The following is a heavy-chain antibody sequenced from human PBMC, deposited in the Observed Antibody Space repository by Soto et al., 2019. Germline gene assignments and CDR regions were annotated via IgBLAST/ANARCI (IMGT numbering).Heavy chain of an antibody. V-gene: IGHV4-59*01. D-gene: IGHD3-10*01. Sequence: QVQLQESGPGLVKASETLSLTCSVSGGSISHYYWSWIRQSPGKGLEWIGYAYYSGSTDYNPSLKSRVTMAVDTSKNQVSLKLNSVTTADTAVYYCARDRRTSGGGGTGEVKENWFDPWGPGTLVTVAS. CDR3: ARDRRTSGGGGTGEVKENWFDP. CDR1: GGSISHYY. CDR2: AYYSGST. J-gene: IGHJ5*02.